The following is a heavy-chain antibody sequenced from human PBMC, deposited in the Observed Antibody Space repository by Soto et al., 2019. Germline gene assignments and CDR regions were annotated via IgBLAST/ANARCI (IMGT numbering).Heavy chain of an antibody. D-gene: IGHD2-2*01. J-gene: IGHJ6*02. CDR3: ARYIPGVRYYGMDV. CDR2: IGESGTPT. Sequence: EVQLLESGGGLVQPGGSLRLSCAASGFTFSSYAMKWVRQAPGKGLEWVSLIGESGTPTYYADSVKGRFTISRDNSGNTRWLEMYSLRAEDTAVYYCARYIPGVRYYGMDVWGQGTTVTVSS. V-gene: IGHV3-23*01. CDR1: GFTFSSYA.